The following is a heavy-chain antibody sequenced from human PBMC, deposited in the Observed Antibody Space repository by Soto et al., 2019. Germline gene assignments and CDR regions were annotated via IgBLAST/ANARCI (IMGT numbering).Heavy chain of an antibody. D-gene: IGHD6-19*01. CDR3: ARDMYSSGWNDNFDY. Sequence: PGGSLRLSCAASGFTFSSYGMHWVRQAPGKGLEWVAVISYDGSNKYYADSVKGRFTISRDNSKNTLYLQMNSLRAEDTAVYYCARDMYSSGWNDNFDYWGQGTLVTVSS. CDR2: ISYDGSNK. V-gene: IGHV3-30*03. CDR1: GFTFSSYG. J-gene: IGHJ4*02.